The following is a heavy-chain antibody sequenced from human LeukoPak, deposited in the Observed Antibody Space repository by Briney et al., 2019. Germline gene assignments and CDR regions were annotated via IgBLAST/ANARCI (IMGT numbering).Heavy chain of an antibody. J-gene: IGHJ4*02. CDR3: TTVTMVRDYDY. D-gene: IGHD3-10*01. Sequence: GGSLRLSCGASGFSFSDDWMSWVRQAPGKGLEWVGRIKHKRDGGTTDYAAPVKGRFTISRDGSKNMLYLEMNSLKIEDTAVYYCTTVTMVRDYDYWGQGTPVTVSS. CDR2: IKHKRDGGTT. CDR1: GFSFSDDW. V-gene: IGHV3-15*01.